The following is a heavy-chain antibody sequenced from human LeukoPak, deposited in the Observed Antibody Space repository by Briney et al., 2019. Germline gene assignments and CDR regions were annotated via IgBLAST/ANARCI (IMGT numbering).Heavy chain of an antibody. CDR2: ISSTSSGTI. CDR3: ARTTVTPGY. J-gene: IGHJ4*02. D-gene: IGHD4-17*01. V-gene: IGHV3-48*02. Sequence: GGSLRLSCAASGFTLSSYSMNWVRQAPGKGLEWVSYISSTSSGTIFYADSVKGRFTISRDNAKNSLHLQMNSLRDEDTAVYYCARTTVTPGYWGQGTLVTVSS. CDR1: GFTLSSYS.